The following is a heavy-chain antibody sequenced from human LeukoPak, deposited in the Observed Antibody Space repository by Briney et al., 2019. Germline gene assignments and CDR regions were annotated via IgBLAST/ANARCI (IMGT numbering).Heavy chain of an antibody. D-gene: IGHD2-21*02. CDR3: ARGGFYCGGDCYVDY. Sequence: SETLSLTCAVYGGSFSPYYWSWIRQPPGKGLEWIAEINHSGSTNYNPSLKSRVTISVDTSKNQFSLRLSSVTAADTAVYYCARGGFYCGGDCYVDYWGQGTLVTVSS. CDR2: INHSGST. V-gene: IGHV4-34*01. CDR1: GGSFSPYY. J-gene: IGHJ4*02.